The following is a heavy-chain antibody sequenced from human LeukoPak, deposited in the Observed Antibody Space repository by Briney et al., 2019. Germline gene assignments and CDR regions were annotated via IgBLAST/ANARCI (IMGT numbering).Heavy chain of an antibody. CDR3: AKGPLRRLWPFDH. V-gene: IGHV3-23*01. Sequence: GGSLRLSCATSGFTFSSYAMSWVRPAPGKGLEWVSAISGSGGSTYYADSVKGRFTISRDNSKNTLYLQMNSLRAEDTAVYYCAKGPLRRLWPFDHWGQGTLVTVSS. J-gene: IGHJ5*02. CDR2: ISGSGGST. D-gene: IGHD5-18*01. CDR1: GFTFSSYA.